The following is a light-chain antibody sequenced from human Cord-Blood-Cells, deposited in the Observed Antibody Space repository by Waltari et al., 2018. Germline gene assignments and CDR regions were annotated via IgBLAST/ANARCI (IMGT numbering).Light chain of an antibody. Sequence: DIVMTQSPDSLAVSLGERATIHCKSSQSVLYSSTNKNYLPWYQQKPGQPPKLLIYWASTRESGVPDRFSGSGSGTDFTLTISSLQAEEVAVYYCQQYYSTPYTFGQGTKLEIK. CDR2: WAS. J-gene: IGKJ2*01. CDR1: QSVLYSSTNKNY. V-gene: IGKV4-1*01. CDR3: QQYYSTPYT.